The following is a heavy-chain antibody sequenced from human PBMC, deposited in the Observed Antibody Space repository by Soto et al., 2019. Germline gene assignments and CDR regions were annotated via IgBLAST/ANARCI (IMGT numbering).Heavy chain of an antibody. CDR2: ISYDGSNK. CDR3: AKDAEDIVVVVAATADY. V-gene: IGHV3-30*18. D-gene: IGHD2-15*01. CDR1: GFTFSSYG. J-gene: IGHJ4*02. Sequence: QVQLVESGGGVVQPGRSLRLSCAASGFTFSSYGMHWVRQAPGKGLEWVAVISYDGSNKYYADSVKGRFTISRDNSKSTLYLQMNSLRAEDTAVYYCAKDAEDIVVVVAATADYWGQGTLVTVSS.